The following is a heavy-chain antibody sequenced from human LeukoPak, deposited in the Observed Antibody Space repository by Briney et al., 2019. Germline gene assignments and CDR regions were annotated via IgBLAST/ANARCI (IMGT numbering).Heavy chain of an antibody. J-gene: IGHJ4*02. Sequence: GASVKVSCKASGYTFTGYCIHWVRQAPGQGLEWMGWVNPNSGGTNYAQRFQGRVTMTRDTSISTAYMELSRLRSDDTAVYYCAREPQSAYITMVRGVHFDHWGQGTLVTVSS. CDR2: VNPNSGGT. V-gene: IGHV1-2*02. CDR3: AREPQSAYITMVRGVHFDH. CDR1: GYTFTGYC. D-gene: IGHD3-10*01.